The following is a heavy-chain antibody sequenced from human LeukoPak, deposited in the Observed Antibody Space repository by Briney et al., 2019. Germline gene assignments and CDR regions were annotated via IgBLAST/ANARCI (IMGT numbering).Heavy chain of an antibody. CDR2: ISAYNGNT. Sequence: ASVKVSCKASGYTFTSYGISWVRQAPGQGLEWMGWISAYNGNTNYAQKLQGRVTMTTDTSTSTAYMELRSLRSDDTAVYYCARGEGTYGDYSAEYFQHWGQGTLVTVSS. CDR3: ARGEGTYGDYSAEYFQH. V-gene: IGHV1-18*01. D-gene: IGHD4-17*01. CDR1: GYTFTSYG. J-gene: IGHJ1*01.